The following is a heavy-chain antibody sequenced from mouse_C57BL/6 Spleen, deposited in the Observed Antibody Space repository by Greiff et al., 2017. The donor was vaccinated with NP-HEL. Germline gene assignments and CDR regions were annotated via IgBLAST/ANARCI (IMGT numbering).Heavy chain of an antibody. D-gene: IGHD2-2*01. CDR3: ARDSVMVTYRAFAY. V-gene: IGHV5-4*01. CDR2: ISDGGSYT. CDR1: GFTFSSYA. Sequence: EVMLVESGGGLVKPGGSLKLSCAASGFTFSSYAMSWVRQTPEKRLEWVATISDGGSYTYYPDNVKGRFTISRDNAKNNLYLQMSHLKSEDTAMYYCARDSVMVTYRAFAYWGQGTLVTVSA. J-gene: IGHJ3*01.